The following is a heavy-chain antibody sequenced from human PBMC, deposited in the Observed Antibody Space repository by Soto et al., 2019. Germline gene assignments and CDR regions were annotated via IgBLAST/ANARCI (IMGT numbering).Heavy chain of an antibody. Sequence: HPWGSLRLSCSASGFTFSSYAMHWVRQAPGKGLEYVSAISSNGGSTYYADSVKGRFTISRDNSKNTLYLQMSSLRAEDTAVYYCLKVTVIAVGGLQHWCPRILVTV. V-gene: IGHV3-64D*06. D-gene: IGHD6-19*01. CDR2: ISSNGGST. CDR3: LKVTVIAVGGLQH. J-gene: IGHJ1*01. CDR1: GFTFSSYA.